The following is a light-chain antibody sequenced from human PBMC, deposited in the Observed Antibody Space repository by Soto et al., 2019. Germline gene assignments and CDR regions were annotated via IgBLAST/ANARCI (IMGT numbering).Light chain of an antibody. CDR2: TAS. CDR3: QQTTTFPLT. CDR1: QGVSTW. Sequence: DIQMTQSPSSVSASVGDRVTITCRASQGVSTWLAWYQQKPGKAPNLLIYTASSLQSGVPSRFSGRGSGTDFTLTISSLQPEDFATYYCQQTTTFPLTCGGGTKVEIK. J-gene: IGKJ4*01. V-gene: IGKV1D-12*01.